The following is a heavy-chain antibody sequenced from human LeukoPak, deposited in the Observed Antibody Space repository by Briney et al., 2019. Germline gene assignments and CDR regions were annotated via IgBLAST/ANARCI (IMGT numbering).Heavy chain of an antibody. Sequence: GGSLRLSCAASGFTFSSYNMNWVRQAPGKGLEWVAVISYDGSNKYYADSVKGRFTISRDNSKNTLYLQMSSLRAEDTAVYYCAESYGDYDGVRYWGQGTLVTVSS. CDR3: AESYGDYDGVRY. J-gene: IGHJ4*02. CDR1: GFTFSSYN. V-gene: IGHV3-30-3*01. CDR2: ISYDGSNK. D-gene: IGHD4-17*01.